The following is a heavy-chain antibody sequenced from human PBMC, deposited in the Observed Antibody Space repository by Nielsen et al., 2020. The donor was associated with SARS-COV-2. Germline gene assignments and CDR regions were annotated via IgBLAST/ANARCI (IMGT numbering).Heavy chain of an antibody. CDR3: ARDLGGPMGY. CDR2: IWYDGSNK. D-gene: IGHD4-23*01. V-gene: IGHV3-33*01. Sequence: WIRQPPGKGLEWVAVIWYDGSNKYYADSVKGRFTISRDNSKNTLYLQMNSLRAEDTAVYYCARDLGGPMGYWGQGTLVTVSS. J-gene: IGHJ4*02.